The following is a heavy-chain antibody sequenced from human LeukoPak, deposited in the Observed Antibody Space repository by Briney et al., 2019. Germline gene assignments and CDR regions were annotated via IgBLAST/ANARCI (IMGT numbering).Heavy chain of an antibody. D-gene: IGHD2-2*01. CDR2: ITKSGDQT. Sequence: GGSLRLSCVPSGITFSNSALSWVRQAPGKGLEWVATITKSGDQTYYADSVRGLFTISRDNAKNSLYLQMNSLRAEDTAVYYCAKDIAYCSSTSCYHRALGDAFDIWGQGTMVTVSS. J-gene: IGHJ3*02. V-gene: IGHV3-21*01. CDR1: GITFSNSA. CDR3: AKDIAYCSSTSCYHRALGDAFDI.